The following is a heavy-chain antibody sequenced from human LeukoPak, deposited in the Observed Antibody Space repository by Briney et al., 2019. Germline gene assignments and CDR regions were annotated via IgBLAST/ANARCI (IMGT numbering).Heavy chain of an antibody. CDR3: AKETYYYGSGTPADYGMDV. Sequence: RGSLRVSCAASGFAFSNFDMNWVRQAPGKGLEWVSAISGSGGSAYSADSVKGRFTISRDNFKNTLFLQMNSLRSEDTAVYYCAKETYYYGSGTPADYGMDVWGQGTTVTVSS. CDR2: ISGSGGSA. V-gene: IGHV3-23*01. D-gene: IGHD3-10*01. CDR1: GFAFSNFD. J-gene: IGHJ6*02.